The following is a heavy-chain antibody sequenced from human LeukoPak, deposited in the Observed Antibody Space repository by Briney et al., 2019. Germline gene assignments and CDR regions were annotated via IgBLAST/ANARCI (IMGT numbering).Heavy chain of an antibody. J-gene: IGHJ1*01. Sequence: ASVKVSCKVSGYTLTELSMHWVRQAPGKGLEWMGGFDPEDGETIYAQKFQGRVTMTEDTSTDTAYMELSSLRSEDTAVYYCATSRLYNSGPPKGFQHWGQGTLVTVSS. D-gene: IGHD6-19*01. CDR2: FDPEDGET. CDR3: ATSRLYNSGPPKGFQH. V-gene: IGHV1-24*01. CDR1: GYTLTELS.